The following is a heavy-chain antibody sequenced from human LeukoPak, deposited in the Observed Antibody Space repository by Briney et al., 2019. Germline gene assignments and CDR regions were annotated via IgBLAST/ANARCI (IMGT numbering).Heavy chain of an antibody. CDR3: ASPNGEQWLVH. CDR2: IIPIFGTA. J-gene: IGHJ4*02. D-gene: IGHD6-19*01. V-gene: IGHV1-69*05. Sequence: SVKVSCKASGGTFSSYAISWVRQAPGQGLEWMGGIIPIFGTANYAQKFQGRVTMTRDTSTSTVYMEVSSLRSEDTAVYYCASPNGEQWLVHWGQGTLVTVSS. CDR1: GGTFSSYA.